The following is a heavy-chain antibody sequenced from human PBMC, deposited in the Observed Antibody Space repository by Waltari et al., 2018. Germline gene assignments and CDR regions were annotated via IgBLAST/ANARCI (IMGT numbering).Heavy chain of an antibody. J-gene: IGHJ4*02. D-gene: IGHD6-19*01. CDR3: ARIDGSGWYGS. CDR2: FSRDGVTT. V-gene: IGHV3-64*01. CDR1: GSTFSTFS. Sequence: EVQMVESGGGLVQPGGSLRLSCAASGSTFSTFSLHWARQAPGKGLEYVSAFSRDGVTTYYANSVKGRFTISRDNSKNTLYLQMGSLRAEDMAVYYCARIDGSGWYGSWGQGTLVTVSS.